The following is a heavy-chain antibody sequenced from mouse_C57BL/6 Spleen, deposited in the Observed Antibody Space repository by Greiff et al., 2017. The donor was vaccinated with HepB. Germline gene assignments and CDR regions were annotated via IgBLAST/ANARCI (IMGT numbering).Heavy chain of an antibody. D-gene: IGHD2-1*01. J-gene: IGHJ3*01. V-gene: IGHV1-61*01. CDR2: IYPSDSET. CDR3: ARRHGNSWFAY. Sequence: QVQLQQPGAELVRPGSSVKLSCKASGYTFTSYWMDWVKQRPGQGLEWIGNIYPSDSETHYNQKFKDKATLTVDKSSSTAYMQLSSLTSEDSAVYYCARRHGNSWFAYWGQGTLVTVSA. CDR1: GYTFTSYW.